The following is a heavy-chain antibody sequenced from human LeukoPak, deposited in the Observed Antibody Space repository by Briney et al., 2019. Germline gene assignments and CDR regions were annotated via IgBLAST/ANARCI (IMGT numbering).Heavy chain of an antibody. J-gene: IGHJ3*02. CDR2: IKQDGSET. V-gene: IGHV3-7*04. Sequence: GGSLRLSCAASGFIFSSYWMSWVRQTPGKGLEWVANIKQDGSETYYVDSLKDRFIISRDNAKNSLYLQMNSLRAEDTAVYYCVGARYNWKYDGAFDIWGQGTMVTVSS. CDR1: GFIFSSYW. D-gene: IGHD1-7*01. CDR3: VGARYNWKYDGAFDI.